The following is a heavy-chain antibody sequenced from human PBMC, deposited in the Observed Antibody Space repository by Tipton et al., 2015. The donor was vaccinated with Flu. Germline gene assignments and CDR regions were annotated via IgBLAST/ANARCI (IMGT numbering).Heavy chain of an antibody. CDR3: ARGGLTRALDF. CDR1: GFTFNDHY. CDR2: VKNKANSYAT. Sequence: SLRLSCAASGFTFNDHYMDWVRQAPGEGLEWLGRVKNKANSYATEFTASVKDRFTISRDDSKNAAYLQMNSLKAEDTAVYYCARGGLTRALDFWGQGTLVTVSS. D-gene: IGHD1-20*01. J-gene: IGHJ4*02. V-gene: IGHV3-72*01.